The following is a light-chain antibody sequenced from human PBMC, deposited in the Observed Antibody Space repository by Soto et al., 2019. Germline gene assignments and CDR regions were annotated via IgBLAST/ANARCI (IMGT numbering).Light chain of an antibody. Sequence: QSVLTQPPSVSGAPGQRVTISCTGSTSNLGAGYDVQWYQQLPGTAPKLLIYGNNNRPSGVPDRFSGSKSGTSASLAISGLQSEDEADYICAAWDDSLNGYVFGTGTKLTVL. J-gene: IGLJ1*01. CDR1: TSNLGAGYD. CDR3: AAWDDSLNGYV. V-gene: IGLV1-40*01. CDR2: GNN.